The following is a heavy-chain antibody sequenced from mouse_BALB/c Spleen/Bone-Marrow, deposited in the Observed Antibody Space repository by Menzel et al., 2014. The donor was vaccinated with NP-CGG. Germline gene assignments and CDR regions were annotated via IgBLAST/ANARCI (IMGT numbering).Heavy chain of an antibody. J-gene: IGHJ2*01. CDR1: GYSFTGYF. CDR3: ARSGYYGSSDFDY. Sequence: EVQLQQSGPELVKPGASVKISCKASGYSFTGYFMNWVMQSHGKSLEWIGRINPYNGDTFYNQKFKGKATLTVDKSSSTAHMELRSLASEDSAVYYCARSGYYGSSDFDYWGQGTTLTVSS. CDR2: INPYNGDT. V-gene: IGHV1-20*02. D-gene: IGHD1-1*01.